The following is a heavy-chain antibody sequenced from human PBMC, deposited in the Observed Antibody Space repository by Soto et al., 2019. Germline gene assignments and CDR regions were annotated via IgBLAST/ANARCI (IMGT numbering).Heavy chain of an antibody. CDR3: SKDLRRITIFGVVNKLDYYGMDV. D-gene: IGHD3-3*01. CDR1: GFNFRNYA. J-gene: IGHJ6*02. V-gene: IGHV3-23*01. CDR2: ISGSGGST. Sequence: PGGSLRLSCAASGFNFRNYAMSWVRQDRGKGLEWVSAISGSGGSTYYADSVKGRFTISRDNSKNTLYLQMNSLRAEDTAVYYCSKDLRRITIFGVVNKLDYYGMDVWGQGTTVTVSS.